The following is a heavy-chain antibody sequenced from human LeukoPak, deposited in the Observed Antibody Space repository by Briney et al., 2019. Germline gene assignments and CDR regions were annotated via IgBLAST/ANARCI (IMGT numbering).Heavy chain of an antibody. CDR3: ARAITMIVVVITKVWFDP. CDR2: MNPNSGNT. J-gene: IGHJ5*02. V-gene: IGHV1-8*01. D-gene: IGHD3-22*01. Sequence: WASVKVSCKASGYTFTSSDIHWVRQATGQGLEWMGWMNPNSGNTGYAQKFQGRITMTRNTSISTAYIELSSLRSEDTAVYYCARAITMIVVVITKVWFDPWGQGTLVTVSS. CDR1: GYTFTSSD.